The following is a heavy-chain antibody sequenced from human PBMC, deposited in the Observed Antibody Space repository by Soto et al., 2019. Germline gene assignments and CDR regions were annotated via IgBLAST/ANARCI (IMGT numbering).Heavy chain of an antibody. CDR1: GGSISSSSYY. D-gene: IGHD3-9*01. V-gene: IGHV4-39*01. CDR2: IYYSGST. J-gene: IGHJ4*02. Sequence: SETLSLTCTVSGGSISSSSYYWGWIRQPPGKGLEWIGSIYYSGSTYYNPSLKSRVTISVDTSKNQFSLKLSSVTAADTAVYYCARHVGNYDILTGYSIPYYFDYWGQGTLVTVSS. CDR3: ARHVGNYDILTGYSIPYYFDY.